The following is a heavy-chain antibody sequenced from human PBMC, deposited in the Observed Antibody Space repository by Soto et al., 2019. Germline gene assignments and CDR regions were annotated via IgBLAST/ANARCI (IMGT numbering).Heavy chain of an antibody. J-gene: IGHJ4*02. CDR2: IYYSGST. CDR3: ARGYCSGGMCYSKIFDY. CDR1: GASINGYY. Sequence: SETLSLTCTVSGASINGYYWSWIRQPPGKGLEWIGYIYYSGSTSYSPSLKSRVTISEDTSRNQLSLKLSSVTAADTAVYYCARGYCSGGMCYSKIFDYWGQGTLVTVSS. D-gene: IGHD2-15*01. V-gene: IGHV4-59*08.